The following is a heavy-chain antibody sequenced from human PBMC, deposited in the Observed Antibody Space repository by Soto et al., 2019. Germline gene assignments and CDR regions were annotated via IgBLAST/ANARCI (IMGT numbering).Heavy chain of an antibody. CDR2: IYYSGST. Sequence: SETLSLTCTVSGGSVSSGSYYWSWIRQPPGKGLEWIGYIYYSGSTNYNPSLKSRVTISVDTSKNQFSLKLSSVTAADTAVYYCARDPNPGGYYYYYGMDVWGQGTTVTVSS. D-gene: IGHD3-10*01. CDR3: ARDPNPGGYYYYYGMDV. CDR1: GGSVSSGSYY. J-gene: IGHJ6*02. V-gene: IGHV4-61*01.